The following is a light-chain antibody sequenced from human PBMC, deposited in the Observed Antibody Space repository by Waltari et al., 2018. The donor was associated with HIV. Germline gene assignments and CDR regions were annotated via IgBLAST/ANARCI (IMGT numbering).Light chain of an antibody. Sequence: QSVLTQPPSASGTPGQRVTISCSGSSSNIGSNTVTWYQQLPGTAPKLLIYSNTQRPSGVPDRFSGAKSGTTGFPARSGLQSDDEADYYCAAWDDSLNCVVFGGGTKLTVL. V-gene: IGLV1-44*01. CDR1: SSNIGSNT. CDR2: SNT. CDR3: AAWDDSLNCVV. J-gene: IGLJ2*01.